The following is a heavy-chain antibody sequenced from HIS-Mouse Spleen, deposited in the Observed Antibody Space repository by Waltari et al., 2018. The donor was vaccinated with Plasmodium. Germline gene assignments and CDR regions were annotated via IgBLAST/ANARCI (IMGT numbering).Heavy chain of an antibody. J-gene: IGHJ5*02. CDR1: GFTFRSYS. CDR2: ISSSSSTI. Sequence: EVQLVESGGGLVQPGGSLRLSCAASGFTFRSYSMNWVRQAPGKGLECVSYISSSSSTIYYADAVKGRFTSSRDNAKNSLYLQMNSLRAEDTAVYYCARVNSGSYYWFDPWGQGTLVTVSS. V-gene: IGHV3-48*01. D-gene: IGHD1-26*01. CDR3: ARVNSGSYYWFDP.